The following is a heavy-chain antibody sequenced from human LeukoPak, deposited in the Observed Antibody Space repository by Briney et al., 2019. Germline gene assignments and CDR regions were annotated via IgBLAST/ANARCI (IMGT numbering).Heavy chain of an antibody. D-gene: IGHD1-26*01. V-gene: IGHV4-38-2*02. CDR1: GYSISSGYY. Sequence: PSETLSLTCAVSGYSISSGYYWGWIRQPPGKGLEWIGSIYHSGSTYYNPSLKGRVTISVDTSKNQFSLKLSSVTAADTAVYYCARDGEQSPGLGDYFDYWGQGTLVTVSS. CDR2: IYHSGST. CDR3: ARDGEQSPGLGDYFDY. J-gene: IGHJ4*02.